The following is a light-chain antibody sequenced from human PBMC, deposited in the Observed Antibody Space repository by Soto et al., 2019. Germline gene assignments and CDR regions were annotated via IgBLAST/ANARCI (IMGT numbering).Light chain of an antibody. CDR3: QQYGSSPIT. CDR1: QRVSSSY. V-gene: IGKV3-20*01. Sequence: EIVMTQSPATLSVSPGERATLSYRASQRVSSSYLAWYQQKPGQAPRLLIYGASSRATGTPDRFSGSGSGTDFTLTISRLEPEDFAVYYCQQYGSSPITFGQGTRLEIK. CDR2: GAS. J-gene: IGKJ5*01.